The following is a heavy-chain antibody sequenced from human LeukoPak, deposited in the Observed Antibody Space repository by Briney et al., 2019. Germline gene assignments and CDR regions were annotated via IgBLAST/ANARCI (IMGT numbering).Heavy chain of an antibody. V-gene: IGHV4-59*01. CDR3: ARGSRPLEWLLSPHYYYYMDV. D-gene: IGHD3-3*01. CDR2: IYYRGST. J-gene: IGHJ6*03. Sequence: PSETLSLTCTVSGGSISSYYWSWIRQPPGKGLEWIGYIYYRGSTNYNPSLKSRVTISVDTSKNQFSLKLSSVTAADTAVYYCARGSRPLEWLLSPHYYYYMDVWGKGTTVTVSS. CDR1: GGSISSYY.